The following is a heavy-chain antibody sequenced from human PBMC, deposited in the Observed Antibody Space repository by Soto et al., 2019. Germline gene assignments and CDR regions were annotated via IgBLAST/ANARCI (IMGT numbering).Heavy chain of an antibody. Sequence: QVQLQQWGAGLLKPSETLSLTCAVYGGSFSGYFWSWIRQPPGKGLEWIGEINHSGTTNYNPSLKSRVTISVDTSKNQFSLNVNSLTAADTAIYYCARGPLWFGASWCQGTLVTVS. J-gene: IGHJ4*02. CDR2: INHSGTT. CDR1: GGSFSGYF. CDR3: ARGPLWFGAS. D-gene: IGHD3-10*01. V-gene: IGHV4-34*02.